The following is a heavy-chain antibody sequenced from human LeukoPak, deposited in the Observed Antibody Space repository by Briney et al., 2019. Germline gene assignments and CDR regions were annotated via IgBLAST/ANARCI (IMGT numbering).Heavy chain of an antibody. CDR1: GFTVSSIY. D-gene: IGHD2-15*01. CDR3: VRDPTRAECSDGSCYLDY. J-gene: IGHJ4*02. CDR2: IYNDGNT. V-gene: IGHV3-53*01. Sequence: GGSLRLSCAVSGFTVSSIYMSWVRQAPGKGLEWVSFIYNDGNTYYADSMKGRFSISRDSSRNTLYLQMNSLRVEDTAVYYCVRDPTRAECSDGSCYLDYWGQGTLVSVSS.